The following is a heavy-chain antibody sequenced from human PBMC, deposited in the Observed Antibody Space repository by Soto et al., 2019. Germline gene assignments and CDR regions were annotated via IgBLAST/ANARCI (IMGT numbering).Heavy chain of an antibody. Sequence: QVKLVESGGGVVRRGRSRRLSCAPAGFTFSRFSMKWFGEAPARGLEGVAVIAGHGGAIFYAESVEGRLTISRDNSRDTVFLQMNSLRIEDTGVYYCVKEDIIGWPTLEYWGQGALVTVSS. V-gene: IGHV3-30*18. J-gene: IGHJ4*02. CDR1: GFTFSRFS. CDR2: IAGHGGAI. CDR3: VKEDIIGWPTLEY. D-gene: IGHD2-15*01.